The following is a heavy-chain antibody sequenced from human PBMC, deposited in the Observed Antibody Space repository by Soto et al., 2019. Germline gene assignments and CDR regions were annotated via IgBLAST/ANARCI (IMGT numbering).Heavy chain of an antibody. CDR2: ISGSGGST. CDR3: AKDLSRYFDWLLSALDY. D-gene: IGHD3-9*01. V-gene: IGHV3-23*01. J-gene: IGHJ4*02. CDR1: GFTFSSYA. Sequence: GGSLRLSCAASGFTFSSYAMNWVRQAPGKGLEWVSAISGSGGSTYYADSVKGRFTISKDNSENTLYLQMNSLRAEDTAVYYCAKDLSRYFDWLLSALDYWGQGTLVTVSS.